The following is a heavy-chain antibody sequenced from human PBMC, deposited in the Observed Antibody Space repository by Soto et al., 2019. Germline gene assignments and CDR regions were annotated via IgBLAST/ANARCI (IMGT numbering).Heavy chain of an antibody. CDR2: IWYDGSNK. D-gene: IGHD4-17*01. CDR1: GFTFSSYG. CDR3: ARGANLTVTTIYYYYGMDV. J-gene: IGHJ6*02. Sequence: QVQLVESGGGVVQPGRSLRLSCAASGFTFSSYGMHWVRQAPGKGLEWVAVIWYDGSNKYYADSVKGRFTISRDNSKNTLYLQMNSLRAEDTAVYYCARGANLTVTTIYYYYGMDVWGQGTTVTVSS. V-gene: IGHV3-33*01.